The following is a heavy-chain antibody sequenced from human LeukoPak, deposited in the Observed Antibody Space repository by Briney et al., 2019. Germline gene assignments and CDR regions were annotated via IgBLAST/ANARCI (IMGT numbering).Heavy chain of an antibody. J-gene: IGHJ4*02. Sequence: GGSLRLSCAASGFTFSSYAMSWVRQAPGKGLEWVSAISGSGGSTYYADSVKGRFTISRDNSKNTLYLQMNSLRAEDTAVYYCARDIVGATKLFGDFDYWGQGTLVTVSS. CDR1: GFTFSSYA. CDR2: ISGSGGST. D-gene: IGHD1-26*01. CDR3: ARDIVGATKLFGDFDY. V-gene: IGHV3-23*01.